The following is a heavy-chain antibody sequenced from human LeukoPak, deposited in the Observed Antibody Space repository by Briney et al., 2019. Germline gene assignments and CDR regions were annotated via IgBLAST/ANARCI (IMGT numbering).Heavy chain of an antibody. CDR2: INHSGST. CDR3: ARGGGSSSAGSDNWFDP. Sequence: SETLSLTCAVYGGSFSGYYWSWIRQPPGKGLERIGEINHSGSTNYNPSLKSRVTISVDTSKNQFSLKLSSVTAADTAVYYCARGGGSSSAGSDNWFDPWGQGTLVTVSS. J-gene: IGHJ5*02. CDR1: GGSFSGYY. D-gene: IGHD6-6*01. V-gene: IGHV4-34*01.